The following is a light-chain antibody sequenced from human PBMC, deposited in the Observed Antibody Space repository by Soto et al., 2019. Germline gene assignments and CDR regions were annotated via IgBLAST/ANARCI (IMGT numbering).Light chain of an antibody. V-gene: IGLV7-46*01. CDR3: FPSYGGPRV. CDR1: TGAVTSGHY. Sequence: QTVVTQEPSLTVSPGGTVTLTCGSSTGAVTSGHYPYWIQQKPGQAPRTLIFDTRHKHSWTPDRFSGSLLGGKAALTLSGAQPEDEAEYYCFPSYGGPRVFGGGTKLTVL. J-gene: IGLJ3*02. CDR2: DTR.